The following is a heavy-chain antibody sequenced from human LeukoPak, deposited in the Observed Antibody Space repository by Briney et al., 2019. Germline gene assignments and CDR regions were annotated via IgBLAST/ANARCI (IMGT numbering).Heavy chain of an antibody. V-gene: IGHV3-23*01. D-gene: IGHD2-15*01. CDR1: GFTFSSYG. Sequence: PGGTLRLSCAASGFTFSSYGMSWVRQAPGKGLEWVSAISGSGGSTYYADSVKGRFTISRDNSKNTLYLQMNSLRAEDTAVYYCAKDRGYGSGYRYNWFDPWGQGTLVTVSS. CDR3: AKDRGYGSGYRYNWFDP. CDR2: ISGSGGST. J-gene: IGHJ5*02.